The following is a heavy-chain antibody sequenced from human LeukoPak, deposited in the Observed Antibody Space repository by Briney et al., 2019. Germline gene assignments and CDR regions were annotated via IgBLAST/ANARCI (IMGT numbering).Heavy chain of an antibody. CDR3: ARAWVMTRLGDALDI. J-gene: IGHJ3*02. Sequence: ASVKVSCKASGYTFTGNYMHWVRQAPGQGLEWMGWINPNSGGTNYAQKFQGRVTMTRNTSISTAYMELSSLRSEDSAVYYCARAWVMTRLGDALDIWGQGTMVTVSS. V-gene: IGHV1-2*02. CDR1: GYTFTGNY. CDR2: INPNSGGT. D-gene: IGHD7-27*01.